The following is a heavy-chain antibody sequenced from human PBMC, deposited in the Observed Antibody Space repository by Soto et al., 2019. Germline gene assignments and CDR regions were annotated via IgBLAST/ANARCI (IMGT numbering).Heavy chain of an antibody. CDR2: INYLGGT. D-gene: IGHD1-26*01. CDR1: GVPFSDYY. V-gene: IGHV4-59*08. J-gene: IGHJ5*01. CDR3: ARHLYPNSGAGPTFDF. Sequence: SETLSLTCIVSGVPFSDYYWSWFRQPPGKGLEWIGYINYLGGTRYNPSLKSRATLSRPTSKSQFSLELTSVTAADTAVSYCARHLYPNSGAGPTFDFCGLGPPVT.